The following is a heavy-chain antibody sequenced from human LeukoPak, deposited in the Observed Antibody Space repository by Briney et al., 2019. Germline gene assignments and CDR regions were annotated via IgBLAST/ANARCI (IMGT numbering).Heavy chain of an antibody. D-gene: IGHD3-3*01. CDR3: XXXXLFGVVTYYGMDV. CDR1: GFTFSSYA. Sequence: GSLRLSCAASGFTFSSYAMSWVRQAPGKGLEWVSAISGSGGSTYYADSVKGRFTISRDNSKNTLYLQMNSLRAEATAVYYXXXXXLFGVVTYYGMDVWGQGTTVTVSS. CDR2: ISGSGGST. J-gene: IGHJ6*02. V-gene: IGHV3-23*01.